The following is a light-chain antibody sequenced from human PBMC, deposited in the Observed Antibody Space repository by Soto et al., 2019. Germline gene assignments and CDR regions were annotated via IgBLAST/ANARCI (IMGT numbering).Light chain of an antibody. Sequence: QSALTQPASVSGSPGQSITISCTGTSSNVGSYKLVSWYQQHPGKAPKLMILEVNKRPSGVSNRFSGSKSGNTASLTISGLKVEDEADYYCCSSGGSPTYVFGTGTQLTVL. V-gene: IGLV2-23*02. J-gene: IGLJ1*01. CDR1: SSNVGSYKL. CDR2: EVN. CDR3: CSSGGSPTYV.